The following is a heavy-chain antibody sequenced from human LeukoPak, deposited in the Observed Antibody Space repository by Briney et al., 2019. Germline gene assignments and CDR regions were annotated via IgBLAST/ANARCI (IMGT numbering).Heavy chain of an antibody. D-gene: IGHD3-22*01. CDR3: ARDSSGYYDYYYYYGMDV. J-gene: IGHJ6*02. V-gene: IGHV3-7*01. Sequence: GGSLRLSCVASGFSFSSYHMSWVRQAPGKGLGCVAHIFPDGHQESCDASVRGRFTVSRDNAKNSVFLQMNSLRAEDTAVYYCARDSSGYYDYYYYYGMDVWGQGTTVTVSS. CDR2: IFPDGHQE. CDR1: GFSFSSYH.